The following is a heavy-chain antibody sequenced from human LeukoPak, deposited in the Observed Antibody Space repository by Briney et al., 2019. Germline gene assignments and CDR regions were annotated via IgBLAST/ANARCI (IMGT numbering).Heavy chain of an antibody. D-gene: IGHD3-16*01. V-gene: IGHV3-48*03. Sequence: QSGGSLKLSCAASGFTFRSSEMNWVRQAPGKGLEWVSYISSSASTFYYADSVKGRFTISRDNAKNSLDLQMNSLRAEDTAVYYCARSKLGIRHDAFDIWGQGTMVTVPS. CDR2: ISSSASTF. CDR1: GFTFRSSE. J-gene: IGHJ3*02. CDR3: ARSKLGIRHDAFDI.